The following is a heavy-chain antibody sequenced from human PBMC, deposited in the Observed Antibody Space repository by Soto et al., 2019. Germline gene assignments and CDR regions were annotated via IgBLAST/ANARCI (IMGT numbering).Heavy chain of an antibody. V-gene: IGHV4-59*01. CDR1: GASISSYY. CDR3: ARVPFVGYFDWLDP. J-gene: IGHJ5*02. Sequence: LSLTCSVSGASISSYYWTWIRQPPGGGLEWIGYMHHTQGTNDNPSLRGRVHMSIDTSMNQFSLRLTSVTAADTAVYYCARVPFVGYFDWLDPWGHGTLVTVS. D-gene: IGHD3-9*01. CDR2: MHHTQGT.